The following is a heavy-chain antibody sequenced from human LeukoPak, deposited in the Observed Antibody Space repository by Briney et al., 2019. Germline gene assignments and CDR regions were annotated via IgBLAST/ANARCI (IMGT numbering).Heavy chain of an antibody. V-gene: IGHV3-30-3*01. CDR2: ISYDGSNK. Sequence: GGSLRLSCAASGFTFSSYAMHWVRQAPGKGLEWVAVISYDGSNKYYAGSVKGRFTISRDNSKNTLYLQMNSLRAEDTAVYYCATLSVIGSYSFDYWGQGTLVAVSS. J-gene: IGHJ4*02. CDR1: GFTFSSYA. CDR3: ATLSVIGSYSFDY. D-gene: IGHD1-26*01.